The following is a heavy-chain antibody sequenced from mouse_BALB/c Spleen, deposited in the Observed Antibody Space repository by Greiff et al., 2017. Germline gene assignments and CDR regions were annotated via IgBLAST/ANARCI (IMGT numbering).Heavy chain of an antibody. CDR2: INPGSGGT. CDR3: ARGGIYDGYSCAMDY. Sequence: QVQLKESGAELVRPGTSVKVSCKASGYAFTNYLIEWVKQRPGQGLEWIGVINPGSGGTNYNEKFKGKATLTADKSSSTAYMQLSSLTSDDSAVYFCARGGIYDGYSCAMDYWGQGTSVTVSS. CDR1: GYAFTNYL. J-gene: IGHJ4*01. D-gene: IGHD2-3*01. V-gene: IGHV1-54*01.